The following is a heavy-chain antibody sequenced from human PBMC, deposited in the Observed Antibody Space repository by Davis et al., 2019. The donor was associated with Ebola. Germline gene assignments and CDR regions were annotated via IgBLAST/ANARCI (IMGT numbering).Heavy chain of an antibody. J-gene: IGHJ4*02. V-gene: IGHV3-66*01. CDR1: GFTVSSNT. Sequence: GESLKISCASSGFTVSSNTMSWVRQAPGKGLEWVSVIYNAGSTNYVDSVKGRFTISRDNSKNTLYLQMNSLRAEDTAVYYCARDLIGSVGESDYWGQGTLVTVSS. D-gene: IGHD3-16*01. CDR3: ARDLIGSVGESDY. CDR2: IYNAGST.